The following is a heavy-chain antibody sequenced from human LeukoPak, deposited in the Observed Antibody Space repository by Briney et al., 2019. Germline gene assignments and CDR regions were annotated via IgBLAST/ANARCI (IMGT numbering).Heavy chain of an antibody. V-gene: IGHV3-48*03. CDR3: ARVRGSYFPVFDY. D-gene: IGHD1-26*01. CDR1: GFTFSSHD. J-gene: IGHJ4*02. Sequence: GRSLRLSCAASGFTFSSHDMNWVRQAPGKGLEWISYISDSGSRIYYADSVKGRFTISRDNAKNSLYLQMNSLRAEDTAVYYCARVRGSYFPVFDYWGQGTLVTVSS. CDR2: ISDSGSRI.